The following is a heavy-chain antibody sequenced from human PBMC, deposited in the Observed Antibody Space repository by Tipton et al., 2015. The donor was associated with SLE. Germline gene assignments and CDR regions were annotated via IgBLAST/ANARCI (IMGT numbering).Heavy chain of an antibody. J-gene: IGHJ5*02. D-gene: IGHD3-3*01. CDR1: GGSISTYF. CDR2: VYDRGST. Sequence: TLSLTCTISGGSISTYFWSWIRQPPGKGLEWIGYVYDRGSTHYNPSLTSRVTMAVATYKNQFSLKLNSVTAADPAGYYCARLEDPCGIFGVPKGWFDPWGQRTLGTVSS. CDR3: ARLEDPCGIFGVPKGWFDP. V-gene: IGHV4-59*01.